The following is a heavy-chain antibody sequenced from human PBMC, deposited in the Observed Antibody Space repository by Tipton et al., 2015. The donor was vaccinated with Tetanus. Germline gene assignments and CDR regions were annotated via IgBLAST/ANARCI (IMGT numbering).Heavy chain of an antibody. J-gene: IGHJ4*02. Sequence: QLVQSGPEVKKPGSSVKVSCKSSGGTFSNYVFNWVRLAPGQGLEWMGGFSPIFRRPNYAQKFQARVTIRADESTRTAYMELRSLTSADTAVYYCARDVTSRGFVVVTAWSDYWGQGTLVTVSS. CDR1: GGTFSNYV. CDR2: FSPIFRRP. D-gene: IGHD2-21*02. CDR3: ARDVTSRGFVVVTAWSDY. V-gene: IGHV1-69*01.